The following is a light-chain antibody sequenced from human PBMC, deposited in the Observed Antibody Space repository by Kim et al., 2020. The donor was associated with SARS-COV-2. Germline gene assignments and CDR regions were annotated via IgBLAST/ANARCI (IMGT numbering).Light chain of an antibody. CDR1: SPNTGAGYD. CDR3: QSYDSSLSGSYV. V-gene: IGLV1-40*01. CDR2: GNS. J-gene: IGLJ1*01. Sequence: VTSSCTGSSPNTGAGYDVHWYQQLPGTAPKRLNYGNSNRPSGVPDRFSGAKSGTSASLAITGLQAEDEADYYCQSYDSSLSGSYVFGTGTKVTVL.